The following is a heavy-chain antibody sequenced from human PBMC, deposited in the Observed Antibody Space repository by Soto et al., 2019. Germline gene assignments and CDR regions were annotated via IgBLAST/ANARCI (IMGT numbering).Heavy chain of an antibody. J-gene: IGHJ6*02. CDR1: GFPVSSNY. Sequence: GGSLRLSCPASGFPVSSNYMSWVRQAPGKGLDWVSVIYSGGSTYYAYSVQCRFTXSSDNSKNTLYLQMNKLTAKESAVYYCGSRNGTIIGVVRDSPYYYGMDVWGQGSTVTVSS. CDR3: GSRNGTIIGVVRDSPYYYGMDV. CDR2: IYSGGST. V-gene: IGHV3-53*01. D-gene: IGHD3-3*01.